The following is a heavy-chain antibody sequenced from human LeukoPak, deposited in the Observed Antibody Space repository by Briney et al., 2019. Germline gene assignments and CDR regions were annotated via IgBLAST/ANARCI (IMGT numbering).Heavy chain of an antibody. CDR2: IRYDGSNT. CDR1: GFTFSSYG. Sequence: GGSLRLSCAASGFTFSSYGMHWVRQAPGKGLEWVAFIRYDGSNTYYADSVKGRFTISRDNSRTTLYLQMDSLRDEDTAVYYCAKNLPPYGSGSYLGYFDYWGQGTLVTVSS. D-gene: IGHD3-10*01. CDR3: AKNLPPYGSGSYLGYFDY. J-gene: IGHJ4*02. V-gene: IGHV3-30*02.